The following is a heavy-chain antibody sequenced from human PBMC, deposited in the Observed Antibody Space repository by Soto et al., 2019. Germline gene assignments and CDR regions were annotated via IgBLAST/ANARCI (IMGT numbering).Heavy chain of an antibody. V-gene: IGHV4-31*03. Sequence: SETLSLTCTVSSVSISSGGYYWSWIRQHPGRGLEWIGYIYYRGSTNYNPSLKSRVTMSVDTTKNQFSLKLTSVSAADTAVYYCARDGHDSSGYYFDYWGPGSLVTVSS. CDR1: SVSISSGGYY. D-gene: IGHD3-22*01. CDR3: ARDGHDSSGYYFDY. CDR2: IYYRGST. J-gene: IGHJ4*02.